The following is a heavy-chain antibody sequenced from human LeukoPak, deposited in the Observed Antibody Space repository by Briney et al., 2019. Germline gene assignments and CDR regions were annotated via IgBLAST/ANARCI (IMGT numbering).Heavy chain of an antibody. V-gene: IGHV3-13*01. J-gene: IGHJ4*02. CDR1: GFTFIDYD. CDR3: ARGGIQVSGIDEFDY. D-gene: IGHD6-19*01. Sequence: GGSLRLSCAASGFTFIDYDMHWVRHAIGKGLEWVSAIGIRGDTHYSGSVKGRFTISRENAESSLYLQMNSLRAEDTVVYYCARGGIQVSGIDEFDYWGQGTLVTVSS. CDR2: IGIRGDT.